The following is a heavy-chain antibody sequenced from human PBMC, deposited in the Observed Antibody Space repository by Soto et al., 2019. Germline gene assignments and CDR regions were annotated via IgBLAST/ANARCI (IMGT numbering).Heavy chain of an antibody. J-gene: IGHJ6*02. CDR3: AMREEDIVVDTGGYYYGMDV. V-gene: IGHV1-18*01. D-gene: IGHD2-2*01. CDR1: GYTFTSYG. CDR2: ISAYNGNT. Sequence: ASVKVSCKASGYTFTSYGISWVRQAPGQGLEWMGWISAYNGNTNYAQKLQGRVTMTTDTSTSTAYMELRSLRSDDTAVYYCAMREEDIVVDTGGYYYGMDVWGQGTTVIVSS.